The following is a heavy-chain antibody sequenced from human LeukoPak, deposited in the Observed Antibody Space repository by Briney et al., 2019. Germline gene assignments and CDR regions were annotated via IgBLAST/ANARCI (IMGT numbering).Heavy chain of an antibody. D-gene: IGHD3-22*01. CDR3: ASSHDSSGND. CDR2: IKYDGTHK. Sequence: GGSLRLSCVASGFSFSSYWMAWVRQAPGKGLEWVANIKYDGTHKFYADSVKGRFTISRDNAKNSLFLEMNGLRADDTAVYSCASSHDSSGNDWGQGTLVTVSS. J-gene: IGHJ4*02. CDR1: GFSFSSYW. V-gene: IGHV3-7*01.